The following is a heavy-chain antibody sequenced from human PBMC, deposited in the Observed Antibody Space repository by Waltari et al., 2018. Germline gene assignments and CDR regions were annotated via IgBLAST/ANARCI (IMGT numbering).Heavy chain of an antibody. D-gene: IGHD6-13*01. CDR2: IYYIGIT. CDR1: GDSFSTSNYY. CDR3: AKYSSSPYYYGMDV. V-gene: IGHV4-39*07. J-gene: IGHJ6*02. Sequence: QLQLQESGPGLVKPSETLSLTCAVSGDSFSTSNYYGAWIRQTPGKGLEWIGSIYYIGITYYNPSLKSRATISIDTSKNQFSLKLSSVTAADTAVYYCAKYSSSPYYYGMDVWGQGTTVTVSS.